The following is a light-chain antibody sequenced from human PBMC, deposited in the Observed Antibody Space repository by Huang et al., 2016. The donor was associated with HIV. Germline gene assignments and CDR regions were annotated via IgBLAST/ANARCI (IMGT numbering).Light chain of an antibody. J-gene: IGKJ3*01. CDR1: ESVRNF. CDR2: GAS. Sequence: EIVLTQSPATVSLSPGEGATLSCRANESVRNFLAWYQQKPGQAPRLLIHGASNRAAGVPTRFSGTGSGTDFTLTINSLEPEDFGFYYCQQRDIWPLTFGPGTKVDIK. CDR3: QQRDIWPLT. V-gene: IGKV3-11*01.